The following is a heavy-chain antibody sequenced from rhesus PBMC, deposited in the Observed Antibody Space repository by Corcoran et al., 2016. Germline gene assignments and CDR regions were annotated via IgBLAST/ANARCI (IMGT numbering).Heavy chain of an antibody. CDR2: IYGNSAST. CDR3: ARVSGGTTQYNRCDV. D-gene: IGHD1-26*01. Sequence: QVKLQQWGEGLVKPSEPLSLTCAVYGGSISGYHYCSWFRQPAGKGLEWIGYIYGNSASTNYNPSLKNRVTISKDTSKNQFSLKLSSGTAADTAVYYCARVSGGTTQYNRCDVWGPRVLVTGSS. V-gene: IGHV4-73*01. CDR1: GGSISGYHY. J-gene: IGHJ5-1*01.